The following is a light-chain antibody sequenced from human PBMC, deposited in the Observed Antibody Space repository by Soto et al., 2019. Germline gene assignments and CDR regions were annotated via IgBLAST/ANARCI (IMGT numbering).Light chain of an antibody. CDR2: DAS. V-gene: IGKV3-11*01. J-gene: IGKJ5*01. Sequence: IVMTQSPATLSVSPGERATLSCRASQSVSSYLAWYQQKPGQAPRLLIYDASNRATGIPARFSGSGSGTGFTLTISSLEPEDFAVYYCQQRSNWPITFGQGTRLEIK. CDR1: QSVSSY. CDR3: QQRSNWPIT.